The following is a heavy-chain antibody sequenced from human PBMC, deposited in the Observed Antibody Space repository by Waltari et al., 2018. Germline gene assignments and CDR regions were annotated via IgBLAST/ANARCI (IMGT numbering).Heavy chain of an antibody. D-gene: IGHD6-13*01. CDR3: ASAFGGIAAAGIGWYFDL. Sequence: QVQLVQSGAEVKKPGSSVKVSCKASGGTFSSYAISWVRQAPGQGLEWMGGIIPILGIANYAQKFKGRVTITADESTSTAYMELSSLRSEDTAVYYCASAFGGIAAAGIGWYFDLWGRGTLVTVSS. V-gene: IGHV1-69*04. J-gene: IGHJ2*01. CDR1: GGTFSSYA. CDR2: IIPILGIA.